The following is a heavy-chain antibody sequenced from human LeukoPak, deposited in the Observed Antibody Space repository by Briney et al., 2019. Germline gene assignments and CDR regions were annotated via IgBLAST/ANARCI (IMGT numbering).Heavy chain of an antibody. CDR2: IYYSGST. Sequence: PSETLSLTCTVSGDSISSSSYYWGWIRQPPGKGLEWIGSIYYSGSTYYNPSLKSRVTISVDTSKNQFSLKLSSVTAADTAVYYCVRDGSGWYRFDYWGQGTLVTVSS. V-gene: IGHV4-39*07. J-gene: IGHJ4*02. D-gene: IGHD6-19*01. CDR1: GDSISSSSYY. CDR3: VRDGSGWYRFDY.